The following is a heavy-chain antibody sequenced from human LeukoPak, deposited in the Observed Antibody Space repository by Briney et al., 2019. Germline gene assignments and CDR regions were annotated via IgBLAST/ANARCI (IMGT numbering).Heavy chain of an antibody. CDR3: ATQLRGPYYYYMDV. D-gene: IGHD6-13*01. J-gene: IGHJ6*03. CDR1: GYSISSGYY. Sequence: SETLSLTCTVSGYSISSGYYWGWIRQPPGKGLEWIGSIYHSGSTYYNPSLKSRVTISVDTSKNQFSLKLSSVTAADTAVYYCATQLRGPYYYYMDVWGKGTTVTVSS. V-gene: IGHV4-38-2*02. CDR2: IYHSGST.